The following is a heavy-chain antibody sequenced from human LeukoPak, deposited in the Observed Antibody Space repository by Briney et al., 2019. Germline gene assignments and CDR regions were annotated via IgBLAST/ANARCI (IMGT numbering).Heavy chain of an antibody. D-gene: IGHD3-22*01. V-gene: IGHV3-21*01. J-gene: IGHJ4*02. CDR1: GFTFSSYS. CDR2: ISSSRSYI. Sequence: GGSLRLSCAASGFTFSSYSMNWVRQAPGKGLAWVSPISSSRSYIYYADSVKGRFTISRDNAKNSLYLQMNSLRAEDTAVYYCARVGRHAYYYDSSGYLDYWGQGTLVTVSS. CDR3: ARVGRHAYYYDSSGYLDY.